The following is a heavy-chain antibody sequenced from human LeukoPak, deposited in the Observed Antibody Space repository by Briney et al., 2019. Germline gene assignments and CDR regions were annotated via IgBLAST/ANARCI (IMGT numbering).Heavy chain of an antibody. V-gene: IGHV4-39*07. J-gene: IGHJ4*02. CDR3: ARLSTVTTSFDY. Sequence: PSETLSLTCTVSGGSITSSSHHWGWLRQPPGKGLEWIGSIYYSGTTYYKPSLRSRVTISVDTSKNQFYLRLTSVTAADTAVYYCARLSTVTTSFDYWGQGTLVTVSS. CDR2: IYYSGTT. D-gene: IGHD4-17*01. CDR1: GGSITSSSHH.